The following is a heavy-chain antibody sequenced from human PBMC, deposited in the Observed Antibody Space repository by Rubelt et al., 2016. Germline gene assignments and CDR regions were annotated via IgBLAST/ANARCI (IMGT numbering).Heavy chain of an antibody. J-gene: IGHJ4*02. CDR1: GGSISSYY. CDR3: VRANYFDY. Sequence: QVQLQESGPGLVKPSETLSLTCTVSGGSISSYYWSWIRQPPGKGLEWIGDIHYSGSTNYSPSLKSRVTISGDTSKNRFSLKLPSVTAADTAVYYCVRANYFDYWGQGTLVTVSS. CDR2: IHYSGST. V-gene: IGHV4-59*01.